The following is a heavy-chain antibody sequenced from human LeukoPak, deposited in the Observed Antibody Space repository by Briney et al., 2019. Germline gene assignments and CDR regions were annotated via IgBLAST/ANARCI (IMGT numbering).Heavy chain of an antibody. V-gene: IGHV3-23*01. CDR1: GFNFSSFA. D-gene: IGHD1-1*01. Sequence: GGSLRLSCAASGFNFSSFAMSWVRRTPGKGLELVSLIGGSGNNKIYADSVKGRFTISRDNSKNTLYLEMNSLRAEDTAIYYCEKMKVRALPKYNMRVRGQGTTV. J-gene: IGHJ6*01. CDR2: IGGSGNNK. CDR3: EKMKVRALPKYNMRV.